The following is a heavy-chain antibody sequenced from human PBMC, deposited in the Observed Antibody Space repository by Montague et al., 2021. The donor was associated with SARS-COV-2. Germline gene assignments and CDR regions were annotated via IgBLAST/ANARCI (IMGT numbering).Heavy chain of an antibody. V-gene: IGHV4-39*01. D-gene: IGHD2-21*02. J-gene: IGHJ5*02. CDR3: ARHVHTDCGNPNGFDP. Sequence: SETLSLTCTVSGDSINSDTAFWGWVRQSPGKGLGWIGSMVYSGRKFYTGALRRGLTISVYTSKNQSSLEFRAVTAADTGLYYCARHVHTDCGNPNGFDPWGQGTLVTVSS. CDR1: GDSINSDTAF. CDR2: MVYSGRK.